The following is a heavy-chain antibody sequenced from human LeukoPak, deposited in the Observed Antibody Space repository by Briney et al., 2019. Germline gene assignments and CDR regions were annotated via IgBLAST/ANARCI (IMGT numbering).Heavy chain of an antibody. V-gene: IGHV3-7*01. CDR1: GFTFSSYW. D-gene: IGHD3-16*01. Sequence: GGSLRLSCAASGFTFSSYWMSWVRQAPGKGLEWVANIKEDGSEKKYVDSVKGRFTISRDNAKNSLYVQMNSLRAEDTAAYYCMRDGGGAEDYWGQGTLVTVSS. CDR2: IKEDGSEK. J-gene: IGHJ4*02. CDR3: MRDGGGAEDY.